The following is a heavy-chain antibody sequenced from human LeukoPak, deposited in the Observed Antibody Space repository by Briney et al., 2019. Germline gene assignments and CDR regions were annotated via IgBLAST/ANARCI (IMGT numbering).Heavy chain of an antibody. CDR1: GFTFSSYA. V-gene: IGHV3-30-3*01. Sequence: GRSLRLSCAASGFTFSSYAMHWVRQAPGKGLEWVAVISYDGSNTYYADSVKGRFTISRDNSKNTLYLQMNSLRAEDTAVYYCARDLVGGSITMINYWGQGTLVTVSS. J-gene: IGHJ4*02. CDR2: ISYDGSNT. D-gene: IGHD3-22*01. CDR3: ARDLVGGSITMINY.